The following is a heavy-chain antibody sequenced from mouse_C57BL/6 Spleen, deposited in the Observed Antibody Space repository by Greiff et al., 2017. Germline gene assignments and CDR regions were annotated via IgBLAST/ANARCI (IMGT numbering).Heavy chain of an antibody. D-gene: IGHD2-4*01. V-gene: IGHV5-17*01. CDR3: AREGDYDYDGAWFAY. CDR2: ISSGSSTI. Sequence: EVKLVESGGGLVKPGGSLKLSCAASGFTFSDYGMHWVRQAPEKGLEWVAYISSGSSTIYYADTVKGRFTISRDNAKNTLFRQMTRLRSEDTAMYYCAREGDYDYDGAWFAYWGQGTLVTVSA. CDR1: GFTFSDYG. J-gene: IGHJ3*01.